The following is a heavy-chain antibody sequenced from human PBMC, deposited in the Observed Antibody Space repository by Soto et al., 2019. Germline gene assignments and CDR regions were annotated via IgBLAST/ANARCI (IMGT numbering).Heavy chain of an antibody. J-gene: IGHJ4*02. D-gene: IGHD3-3*01. CDR2: TYNSGTT. Sequence: QVQLQESGPGLVEPSQTLSLTCTVSGDSISSGYFWSWIRQSPGKGLEWIGHTYNSGTTYNNPSPRRRGTISIDTSRNQFSLRLTSVTAADTAVYYCARGPSADKIDYWGQGTLVTVSS. CDR3: ARGPSADKIDY. CDR1: GDSISSGYF. V-gene: IGHV4-30-4*01.